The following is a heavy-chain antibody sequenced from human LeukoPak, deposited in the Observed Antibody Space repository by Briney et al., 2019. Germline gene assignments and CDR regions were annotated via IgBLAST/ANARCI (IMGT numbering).Heavy chain of an antibody. Sequence: PSETLSLTCTVSGGSIASGDFHWSWIRHYPGKGLEWIGYIYHSGSTYYNPSLKSRLTISVDTSKNQFSLKLSSLTAADTAVYYCAREARGMATSAHDAFDIWGQGTMVTVSS. V-gene: IGHV4-31*03. CDR1: GGSIASGDFH. CDR2: IYHSGST. D-gene: IGHD5-24*01. CDR3: AREARGMATSAHDAFDI. J-gene: IGHJ3*02.